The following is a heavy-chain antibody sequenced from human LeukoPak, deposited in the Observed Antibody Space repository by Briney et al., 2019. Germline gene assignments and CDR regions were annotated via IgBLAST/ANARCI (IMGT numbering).Heavy chain of an antibody. CDR1: GGSLSSYY. V-gene: IGHV4-4*07. J-gene: IGHJ3*02. Sequence: SETLSLTCTVSGGSLSSYYWSWIRQPAGKGLEWIGRIYSGSTNYNPSLKSRVTISVDTSKNQFSLKLSSVTAADTAVYYCARFPWGDAFDIWGQGTMVTVSS. CDR3: ARFPWGDAFDI. CDR2: IYSGST. D-gene: IGHD7-27*01.